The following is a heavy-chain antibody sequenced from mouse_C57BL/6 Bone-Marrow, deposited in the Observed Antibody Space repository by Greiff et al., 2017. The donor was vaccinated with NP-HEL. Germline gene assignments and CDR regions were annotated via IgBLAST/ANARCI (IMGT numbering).Heavy chain of an antibody. Sequence: VKLVESGPGLVQPSQSLSITCTVSGFSLTSYGVHWVRQSPGKGLEWLGVIWSGGSTDYNAAFISRLSISKDNSKSQVFFKMNSLQADDTAIYYCARRGYGNYPPMDYWGQGTSVTVSS. CDR1: GFSLTSYG. CDR2: IWSGGST. D-gene: IGHD2-10*02. V-gene: IGHV2-2*01. CDR3: ARRGYGNYPPMDY. J-gene: IGHJ4*01.